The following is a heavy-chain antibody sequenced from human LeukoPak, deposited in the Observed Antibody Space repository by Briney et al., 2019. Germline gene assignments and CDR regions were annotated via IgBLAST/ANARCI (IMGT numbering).Heavy chain of an antibody. CDR3: ASLLDRDGYNYID. V-gene: IGHV4-59*01. CDR1: GGSISNKY. Sequence: SETLSLTCTVSGGSISNKYWSWIRQPPGKGLEWIGYIYYSGSTNYNPSLKSRVTISVDTSKNQFSLKLSSVTAADTAVYYCASLLDRDGYNYIDWGQGTLVTVSS. CDR2: IYYSGST. J-gene: IGHJ4*02. D-gene: IGHD5-24*01.